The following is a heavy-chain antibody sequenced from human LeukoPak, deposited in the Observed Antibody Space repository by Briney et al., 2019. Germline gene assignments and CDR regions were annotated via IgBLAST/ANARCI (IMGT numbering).Heavy chain of an antibody. Sequence: NPSETLSLTCAVYGGSFSGYYWSWIRQPPGKGREWIGEINHSGSTNYNPSLKSRVTISVDTSKNQFSLKLSSVTAADTAVYYCARGRGSSSFWGQGTLVTVSS. CDR2: INHSGST. V-gene: IGHV4-34*01. CDR3: ARGRGSSSF. J-gene: IGHJ4*02. CDR1: GGSFSGYY. D-gene: IGHD6-6*01.